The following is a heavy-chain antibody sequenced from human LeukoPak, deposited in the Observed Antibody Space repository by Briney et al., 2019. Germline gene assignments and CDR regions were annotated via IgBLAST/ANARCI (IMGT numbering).Heavy chain of an antibody. J-gene: IGHJ2*01. CDR3: ARDRAPPESWYFDL. Sequence: ASVKVSCKASGYTFTGYYMHWVRQAPGQGLEWIGWISGYDANTNYAQKFQGRVTMTTDTSTSTAYMELRSLRSDDTAVYYCARDRAPPESWYFDLWGRGTLVTVSS. CDR1: GYTFTGYY. CDR2: ISGYDANT. V-gene: IGHV1-18*04.